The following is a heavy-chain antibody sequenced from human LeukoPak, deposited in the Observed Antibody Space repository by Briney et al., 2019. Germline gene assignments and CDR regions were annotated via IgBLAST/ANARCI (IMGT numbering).Heavy chain of an antibody. CDR1: GFTFSSYA. CDR2: ISGSGGST. J-gene: IGHJ4*02. V-gene: IGHV3-23*01. CDR3: AKNDELVATITGAGGYFDY. D-gene: IGHD5-12*01. Sequence: GGSLRLSCAASGFTFSSYAMSWVRQAPGKGLEWVSAISGSGGSTYYADSVKGRFTISRDNSKNTLYLQMNSLRAEDTAVYYCAKNDELVATITGAGGYFDYWGQGTLVTVSS.